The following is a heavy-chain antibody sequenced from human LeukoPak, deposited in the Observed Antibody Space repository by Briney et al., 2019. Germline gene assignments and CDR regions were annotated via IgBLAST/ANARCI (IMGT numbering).Heavy chain of an antibody. Sequence: SETLSLTCAVYGGSFSGYYWSWIRQPPGKGLEWSGEINHSGSTNYNPSLKSRVTISVDTSKNQFSLKLSSVTAADTAVYYCARGGGSFYHWFDPWGQGTLVTVSS. D-gene: IGHD1-26*01. CDR1: GGSFSGYY. CDR2: INHSGST. CDR3: ARGGGSFYHWFDP. V-gene: IGHV4-34*01. J-gene: IGHJ5*02.